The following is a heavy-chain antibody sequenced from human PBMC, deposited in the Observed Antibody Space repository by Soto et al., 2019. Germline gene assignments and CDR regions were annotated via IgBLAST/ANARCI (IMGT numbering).Heavy chain of an antibody. CDR1: GFTFTSSA. D-gene: IGHD3-22*01. J-gene: IGHJ6*02. CDR2: IVVGSGNT. V-gene: IGHV1-58*01. CDR3: AAGDSSGYYSYYYYGMDV. Sequence: QMQLVQSGPEVKKPGTSVKVSCKASGFTFTSSAVQWVRQARGQRLEWIGWIVVGSGNTNYAQKFQERVTITRDMSKSTAYMELSSLRSEDTAVYYCAAGDSSGYYSYYYYGMDVWGQGTTVTVSS.